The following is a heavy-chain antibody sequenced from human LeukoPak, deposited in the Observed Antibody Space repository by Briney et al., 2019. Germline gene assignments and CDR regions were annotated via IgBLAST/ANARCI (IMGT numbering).Heavy chain of an antibody. J-gene: IGHJ4*02. V-gene: IGHV3-7*01. Sequence: PGGSLRLSCAASGFTFSSYWMSWVRQAPGKGLEWVANFKQDVSEKYYVDSVKGRFTISRDNAKNSLYLQMNSLRAEDTAVYYCARDYDYVWGSYRPFDYWGQGTLVTVSS. CDR1: GFTFSSYW. CDR3: ARDYDYVWGSYRPFDY. CDR2: FKQDVSEK. D-gene: IGHD3-16*02.